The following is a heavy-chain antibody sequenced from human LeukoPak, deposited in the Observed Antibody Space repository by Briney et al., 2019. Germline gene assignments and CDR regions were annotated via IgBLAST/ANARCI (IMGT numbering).Heavy chain of an antibody. V-gene: IGHV7-4-1*02. CDR1: GYTFTRSP. CDR3: AKLRSGWYFDY. D-gene: IGHD6-19*01. Sequence: ASVKVSCKTSGYTFTRSPINWVRQVPGQGLEYMGWINTSTGNPTYAQGFTGRFVFSLDTSVTTAYLVISSLKAEDTAVYYCAKLRSGWYFDYWGQGTLVTVSP. CDR2: INTSTGNP. J-gene: IGHJ4*02.